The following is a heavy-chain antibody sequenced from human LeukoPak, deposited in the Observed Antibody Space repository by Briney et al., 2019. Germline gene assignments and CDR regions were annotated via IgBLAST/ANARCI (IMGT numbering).Heavy chain of an antibody. V-gene: IGHV3-21*06. Sequence: GGSLRLSCAASGFTFSSQNMNWARQAPGKGLEGVAYISTSGDSTKYADSVEGRFTISRDHAENSLYLLMNSLRVEDTAVYYCVKNGWLDCWGQGLLVPVS. CDR1: GFTFSSQN. CDR2: ISTSGDST. CDR3: VKNGWLDC. J-gene: IGHJ4*02. D-gene: IGHD6-19*01.